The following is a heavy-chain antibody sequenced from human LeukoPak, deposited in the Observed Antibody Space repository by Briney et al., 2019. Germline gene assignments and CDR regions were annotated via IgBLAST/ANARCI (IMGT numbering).Heavy chain of an antibody. CDR1: GGSIRSYY. J-gene: IGHJ5*02. CDR2: ISYSGST. Sequence: SETLSLTCTVSGGSIRSYYWSWVRQPPGKGLEWIGYISYSGSTNYNPSLRSRVTISVDTSENHFSLKVTSVTAADTAVYYCARDRDYVGGFDPWGQGILVTVSS. CDR3: ARDRDYVGGFDP. D-gene: IGHD3-16*01. V-gene: IGHV4-59*01.